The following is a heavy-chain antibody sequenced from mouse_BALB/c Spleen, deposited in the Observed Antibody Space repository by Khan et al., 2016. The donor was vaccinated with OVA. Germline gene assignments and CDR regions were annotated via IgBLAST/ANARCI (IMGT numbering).Heavy chain of an antibody. CDR3: TRWGYWFAY. D-gene: IGHD3-1*01. Sequence: VQLKQSGTVLARPGASVKMSCKASGYTFTSYWMHWVKQRPGQGLAWIGAIYPGIGDTRYNQKFKGKAKLTAVTSASTADMELISLTNEDSAVYYCTRWGYWFAYWGQGTLVTVSA. CDR1: GYTFTSYW. V-gene: IGHV1-5*01. J-gene: IGHJ3*01. CDR2: IYPGIGDT.